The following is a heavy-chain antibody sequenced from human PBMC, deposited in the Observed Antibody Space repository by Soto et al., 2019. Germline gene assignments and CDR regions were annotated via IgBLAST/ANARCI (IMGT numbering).Heavy chain of an antibody. J-gene: IGHJ4*02. CDR2: VFYGGT. D-gene: IGHD3-16*01. CDR1: GRSMSSNY. CDR3: ASYRGALYFES. Sequence: XGTLSLTCSVSGRSMSSNYWSWIRQSPDKGLEWLGYVFYGGTDYSPSLGGRVSMSVETSKSQFSLKLTSVTVADTAVYYFASYRGALYFESWGPGILVTVPS. V-gene: IGHV4-59*01.